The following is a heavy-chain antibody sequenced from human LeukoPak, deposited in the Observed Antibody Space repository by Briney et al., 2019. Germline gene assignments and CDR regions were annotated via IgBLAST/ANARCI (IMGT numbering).Heavy chain of an antibody. CDR3: ARDRQARRDYYMDG. CDR2: MKYDGSQI. Sequence: GGSLRLSCAASGFTFSSYWMSWVRQAPGKGLEGVANMKYDGSQIYYVGSVKGRFTISRDNGKNSLYLQMISLRAEDSAVYYCARDRQARRDYYMDGWGKGTTVIVSS. D-gene: IGHD2-21*01. CDR1: GFTFSSYW. J-gene: IGHJ6*03. V-gene: IGHV3-7*01.